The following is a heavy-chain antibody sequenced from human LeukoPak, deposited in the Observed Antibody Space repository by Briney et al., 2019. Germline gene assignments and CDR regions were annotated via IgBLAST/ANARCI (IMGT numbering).Heavy chain of an antibody. V-gene: IGHV4-31*03. D-gene: IGHD5-12*01. Sequence: SETLSLTCTVSGGSISSGGYYWSWIRQHPGKGLEWIGYIYYSGSTYYNPSLKSRVTISVDASKNQFSLKLSSVTAADTAVYYCARGGMATISFDYWGQGTLVIVSS. CDR1: GGSISSGGYY. CDR2: IYYSGST. J-gene: IGHJ4*02. CDR3: ARGGMATISFDY.